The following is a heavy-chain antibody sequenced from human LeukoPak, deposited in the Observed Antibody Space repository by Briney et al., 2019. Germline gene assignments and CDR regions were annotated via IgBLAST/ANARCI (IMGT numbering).Heavy chain of an antibody. Sequence: PGGSLRLSCAASGFTFDDYAMHWVRQAPGKGLEWVSGISWSSGSIGYADSVKGRFTISRDNAKNSLYLQMTSLRAEDTALYYCAKDMKYHLRFFDFWGQGTLVTVSS. J-gene: IGHJ4*02. V-gene: IGHV3-9*01. CDR3: AKDMKYHLRFFDF. CDR2: ISWSSGSI. D-gene: IGHD2-2*01. CDR1: GFTFDDYA.